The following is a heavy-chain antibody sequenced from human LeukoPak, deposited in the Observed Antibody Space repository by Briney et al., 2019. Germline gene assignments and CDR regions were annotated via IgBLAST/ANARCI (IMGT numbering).Heavy chain of an antibody. V-gene: IGHV1-69*01. Sequence: SVKVSCTASGGTFSSYAISWVRQAPGQGLEWMGGIIPIFGTANYAQKFQGRVTITADESTSTAYMELSSLRSEDTAVYYCARDIDSGYSNDAFDIWGQGTMVTVSS. J-gene: IGHJ3*02. CDR3: ARDIDSGYSNDAFDI. CDR1: GGTFSSYA. CDR2: IIPIFGTA. D-gene: IGHD5-12*01.